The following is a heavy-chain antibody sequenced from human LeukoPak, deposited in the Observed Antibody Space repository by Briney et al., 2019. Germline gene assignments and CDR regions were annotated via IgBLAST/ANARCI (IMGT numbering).Heavy chain of an antibody. J-gene: IGHJ4*02. CDR2: VHLSGRT. CDR3: AREGGPYRPLDY. CDR1: GGSISSTNW. Sequence: PSETLSLTCGVSGGSISSTNWWTWVRQPAREGLEWIGEVHLSGRTNYNPSLESRVTMSVDMSENHISLKLTSVTAADTAVYYCAREGGPYRPLDYSGQGTLVTVSS. V-gene: IGHV4-4*02.